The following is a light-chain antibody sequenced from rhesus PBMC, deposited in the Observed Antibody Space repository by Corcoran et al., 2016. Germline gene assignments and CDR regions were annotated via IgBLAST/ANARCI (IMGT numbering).Light chain of an antibody. CDR1: QGISNN. J-gene: IGKJ2*01. CDR2: TES. CDR3: QHVYFIPN. V-gene: IGKV1-25*01. Sequence: DIQMTQSPSSLSASVGDRVTITCQASQGISNNLDWYQQNPEKVPKLLIYTESTLQSGVPSRFSGSGSGTDCTLTINSLQPEDFATYYCQHVYFIPNFCQGTRVEIK.